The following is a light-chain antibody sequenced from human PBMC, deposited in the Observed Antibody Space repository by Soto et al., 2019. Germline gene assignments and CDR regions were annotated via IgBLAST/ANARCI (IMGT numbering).Light chain of an antibody. CDR2: GAS. CDR1: QDISDD. J-gene: IGKJ1*01. Sequence: AIQMTQYPSALSASVGDRVTITCRASQDISDDVGWYQQTPGKAPKLLISGASRLQSGVPSRFSGSGSGAAFTLTISSLRPEDSATYYCLQNHHFPRTCGQGTKVEI. CDR3: LQNHHFPRT. V-gene: IGKV1-6*01.